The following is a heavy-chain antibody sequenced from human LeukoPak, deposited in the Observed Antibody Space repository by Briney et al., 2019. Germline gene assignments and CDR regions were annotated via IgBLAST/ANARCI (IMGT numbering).Heavy chain of an antibody. J-gene: IGHJ4*02. V-gene: IGHV1-2*02. CDR1: GYTFTGYY. D-gene: IGHD3-3*01. CDR3: ARVPYDFWSGYSFDY. Sequence: GASVKVSCKASGYTFTGYYMHWVRQAPGRGLEWMGWINPNSGGTNYAQKFQGRVTMTRDTSISTAYMELSRLRSDDTAVYYCARVPYDFWSGYSFDYWGQGTLVTVSS. CDR2: INPNSGGT.